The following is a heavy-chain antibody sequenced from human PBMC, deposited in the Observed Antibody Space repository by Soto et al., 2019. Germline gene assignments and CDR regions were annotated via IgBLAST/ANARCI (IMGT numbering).Heavy chain of an antibody. V-gene: IGHV1-18*01. J-gene: IGHJ4*02. D-gene: IGHD5-12*01. CDR3: ARNAVFDLPLPFDY. CDR2: ISAYNGNT. Sequence: ASVKVSFKASGYTFTSYGISWVRQAPGQGLEWMGWISAYNGNTNYAQKLQGRVTMTTDTPTSTAYMELRSLRSDDTAVYYCARNAVFDLPLPFDYWGQGTLVTVSS. CDR1: GYTFTSYG.